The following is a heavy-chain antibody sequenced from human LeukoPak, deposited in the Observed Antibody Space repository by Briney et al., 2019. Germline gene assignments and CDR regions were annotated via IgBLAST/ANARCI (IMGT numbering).Heavy chain of an antibody. CDR3: ARVGDIGYCSGGSCYYFDY. V-gene: IGHV4-59*01. D-gene: IGHD2-15*01. CDR2: IYYSGST. CDR1: GGSISSYY. J-gene: IGHJ4*02. Sequence: SETLSLTCTVSGGSISSYYWSWIRRPPGKGLEWIGYIYYSGSTNYNPSLKSRVTISVDTSKNQFSLKLSSVTAADTAVYYCARVGDIGYCSGGSCYYFDYWGQGTLVTVSS.